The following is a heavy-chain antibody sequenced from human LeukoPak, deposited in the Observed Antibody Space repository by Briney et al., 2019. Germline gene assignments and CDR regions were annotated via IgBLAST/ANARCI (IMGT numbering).Heavy chain of an antibody. Sequence: GGSLRLSCAASGFTFSSYWMSWVRQAPGKGLEWVAVIWYDGSNKYYADSVKGRFTISRDNSKNTLYLQMNSLRAEDTAVYYCARSSSDAFDIWGQGTMVTVSS. V-gene: IGHV3-33*08. J-gene: IGHJ3*02. CDR2: IWYDGSNK. CDR1: GFTFSSYW. CDR3: ARSSSDAFDI.